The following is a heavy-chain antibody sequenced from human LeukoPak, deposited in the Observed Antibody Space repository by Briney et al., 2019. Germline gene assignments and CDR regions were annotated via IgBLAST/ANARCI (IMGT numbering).Heavy chain of an antibody. V-gene: IGHV4-59*12. Sequence: SETLSLTCTVSGGSISSYYWSWIRQPPGKGLEWIGCIYYSGSTNYNPSFKSRVTISVDTSKNQFSLKLSSVTAADTAVYYCADGYYYRGAFDIWGQGTMVTVSS. D-gene: IGHD3-22*01. CDR2: IYYSGST. J-gene: IGHJ3*02. CDR3: ADGYYYRGAFDI. CDR1: GGSISSYY.